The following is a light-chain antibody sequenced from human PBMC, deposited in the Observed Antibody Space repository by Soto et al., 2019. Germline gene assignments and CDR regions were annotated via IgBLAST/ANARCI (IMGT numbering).Light chain of an antibody. CDR1: SSNIGSNT. CDR3: AAWDDSLNGQV. Sequence: QSVLTQPPSASGTPGQRVTISCSGSSSNIGSNTVNWYQQLPGTAPKLLIYSNNQRPSGVPDRFSGSKSGTSASLAISGLQSEDEADYCCAAWDDSLNGQVFGGGTQLTVL. J-gene: IGLJ2*01. CDR2: SNN. V-gene: IGLV1-44*01.